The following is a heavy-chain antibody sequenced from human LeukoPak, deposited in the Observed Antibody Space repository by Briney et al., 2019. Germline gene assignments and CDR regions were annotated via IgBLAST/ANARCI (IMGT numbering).Heavy chain of an antibody. CDR1: GFTFSAYP. D-gene: IGHD2/OR15-2a*01. CDR2: ISSSSNYI. V-gene: IGHV3-21*01. CDR3: ASDCSSSTCYGSWFDP. J-gene: IGHJ5*02. Sequence: PGGSLRLSCAASGFTFSAYPMNWVRQAPGKGLEWVSSISSSSNYIYYADSVKGRFTISRDNAKNSLFLQMNGLRAEDTAVYYCASDCSSSTCYGSWFDPWGPGTLVTVSS.